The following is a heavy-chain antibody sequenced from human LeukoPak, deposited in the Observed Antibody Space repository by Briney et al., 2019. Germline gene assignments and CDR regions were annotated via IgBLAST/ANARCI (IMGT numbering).Heavy chain of an antibody. CDR3: VRLEGGLASGDYYGEYFQH. CDR2: ISYDGSNK. J-gene: IGHJ1*01. Sequence: GGSLRLSCAASGFTFSSYGMHWVRQAPGKGLEWVAVISYDGSNKYYADSVKGRFTISRDNSKNTLYLQMHSLRDADTAVYYCVRLEGGLASGDYYGEYFQHWGQGTLVTVSS. V-gene: IGHV3-30*03. D-gene: IGHD3-22*01. CDR1: GFTFSSYG.